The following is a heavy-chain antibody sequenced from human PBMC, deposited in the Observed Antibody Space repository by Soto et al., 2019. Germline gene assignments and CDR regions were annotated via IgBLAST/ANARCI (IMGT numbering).Heavy chain of an antibody. CDR1: GFTFSNYA. D-gene: IGHD3-3*01. CDR2: ISGSGGST. CDR3: ARDRGYDFWSGYSTSYYYYGMDV. V-gene: IGHV3-23*01. Sequence: GGSLRLSCAASGFTFSNYAMSWVRQAPGKGLEWVSVISGSGGSTYYADSVKGRFTISRDNSKNTLYLQMNSLRAEDTAVYYCARDRGYDFWSGYSTSYYYYGMDVSGQGTTVTVSS. J-gene: IGHJ6*02.